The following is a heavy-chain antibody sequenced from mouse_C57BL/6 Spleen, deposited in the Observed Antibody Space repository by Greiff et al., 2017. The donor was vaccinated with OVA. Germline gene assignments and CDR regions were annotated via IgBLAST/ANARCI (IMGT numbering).Heavy chain of an antibody. V-gene: IGHV1-52*01. J-gene: IGHJ3*01. D-gene: IGHD4-1*01. CDR1: GYTFTSYW. CDR2: IDPSDSDT. CDR3: SSGGRLGQLAY. Sequence: VQLQQPGAELVRPGSSVKLSCKASGYTFTSYWMHWVKQRPIQGLEWIGNIDPSDSDTHYNQKFKDKATLTVDKSSSTAYMQLSSLTSEDSAVEYCSSGGRLGQLAYWGQGTLVTVSA.